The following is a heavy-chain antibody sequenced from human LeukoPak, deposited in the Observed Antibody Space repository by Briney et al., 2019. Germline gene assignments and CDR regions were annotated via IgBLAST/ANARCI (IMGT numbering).Heavy chain of an antibody. D-gene: IGHD4-17*01. CDR2: IYYSGST. Sequence: AETLSLTCTVSGGSISSSSYYWGWIRQPPGKGLEWIGSIYYSGSTYYNPSLKSRVAISIDASKNQFSLRLSSVTAADTAVYYCAGDYGDYGGEFDPWGQGTLVTVSS. CDR3: AGDYGDYGGEFDP. J-gene: IGHJ5*02. V-gene: IGHV4-39*07. CDR1: GGSISSSSYY.